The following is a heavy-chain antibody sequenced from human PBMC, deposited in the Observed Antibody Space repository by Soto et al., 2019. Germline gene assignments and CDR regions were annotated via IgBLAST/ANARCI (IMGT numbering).Heavy chain of an antibody. J-gene: IGHJ4*02. V-gene: IGHV3-23*01. Sequence: GGSLRLSCAASGFTFSSYAMSWVRQAPGKGLEWVSAISGSGGSTYYADSVKGRFTISRDSSKNTLYLQMNSLRAEDTAVYYCAKQNGYGGNTELENWGQGTLVTVSS. CDR2: ISGSGGST. CDR3: AKQNGYGGNTELEN. CDR1: GFTFSSYA. D-gene: IGHD2-15*01.